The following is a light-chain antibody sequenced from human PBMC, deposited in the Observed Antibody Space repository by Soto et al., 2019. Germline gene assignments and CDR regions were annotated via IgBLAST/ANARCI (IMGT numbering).Light chain of an antibody. CDR2: DVS. V-gene: IGKV1-5*01. J-gene: IGKJ1*01. CDR3: QQYDYSRT. Sequence: DIQMTQSPSTLSASVGDSVTITCRASQSITASLAWYQQKPGEAPKLLIYDVSNLESGVPSRFSGSGSGTEFSLTIRSMQPDDFATYYCQQYDYSRTLGQGTKVDIK. CDR1: QSITAS.